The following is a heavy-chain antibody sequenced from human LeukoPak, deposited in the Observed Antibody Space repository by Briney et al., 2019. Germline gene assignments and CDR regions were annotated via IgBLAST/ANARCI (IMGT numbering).Heavy chain of an antibody. CDR2: IIPIFGTA. CDR1: GGTFSCYA. J-gene: IGHJ6*03. D-gene: IGHD3-3*01. CDR3: AGLSYYDFWSGYYTNYYYYMDV. V-gene: IGHV1-69*05. Sequence: SVKVSCKASGGTFSCYAISWVRQAPGQGLEWMGGIIPIFGTANYAQKFQGRVTITTDESTSTAYMELSSLRSEDTAVYYCAGLSYYDFWSGYYTNYYYYMDVWGKGTTVTVSS.